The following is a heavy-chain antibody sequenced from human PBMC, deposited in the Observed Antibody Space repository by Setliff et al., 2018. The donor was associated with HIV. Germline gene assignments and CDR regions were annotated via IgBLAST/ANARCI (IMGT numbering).Heavy chain of an antibody. Sequence: GGSLRLSCEASGLTFSDYGMHWVRQAPGKGLEWVTFIRNDASNTYYADSVKGRFTISRDSSKNTLYLQMDSLRTEDTAVYYCAKTQGWHLINYWGPGTLVTVSS. D-gene: IGHD6-19*01. J-gene: IGHJ4*02. V-gene: IGHV3-30*02. CDR3: AKTQGWHLINY. CDR1: GLTFSDYG. CDR2: IRNDASNT.